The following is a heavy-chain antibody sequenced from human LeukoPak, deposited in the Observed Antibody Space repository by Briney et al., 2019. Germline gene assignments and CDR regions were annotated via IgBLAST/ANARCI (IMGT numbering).Heavy chain of an antibody. CDR1: GFTFSSQS. V-gene: IGHV3-30-3*01. CDR3: ATYGSSGWSNFDY. CDR2: ITYDGSDK. Sequence: GGSLRLSCVASGFTFSSQSMHWVRQAPGKGLEWVAVITYDGSDKFYADSVKGRFTISRDNSQNTVYLQMNSLRAEDTAVYYCATYGSSGWSNFDYWGQGTLVTVSS. J-gene: IGHJ4*02. D-gene: IGHD6-19*01.